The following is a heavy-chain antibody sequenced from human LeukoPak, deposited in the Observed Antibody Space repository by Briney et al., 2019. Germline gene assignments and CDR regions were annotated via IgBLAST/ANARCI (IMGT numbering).Heavy chain of an antibody. CDR2: INTNTGNP. Sequence: ASVKVSCKASGYTFTSYAMNWVRQAPGQGLEWMGWINTNTGNPTYAQGFTGRFVFSLDTSVSTAYLQISSLKAEDTAVYYCARDPYSGTYGDTYYYYMDVWGKGTTVTISS. J-gene: IGHJ6*03. CDR1: GYTFTSYA. CDR3: ARDPYSGTYGDTYYYYMDV. D-gene: IGHD1-26*01. V-gene: IGHV7-4-1*02.